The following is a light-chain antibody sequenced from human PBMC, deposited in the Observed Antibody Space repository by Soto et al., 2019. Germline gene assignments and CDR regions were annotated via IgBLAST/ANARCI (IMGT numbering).Light chain of an antibody. V-gene: IGLV2-23*01. CDR3: CSYAGSSTFYV. J-gene: IGLJ1*01. Sequence: QSALTQPASVSGSPGQSITISCTGTSSDVGSYNPVSWYQQHPGKAPKLMIYEGSKRPSGVSNRFSGSKSGNTASLTISGLQAVDEADYYCCSYAGSSTFYVFGTGTKVTVL. CDR2: EGS. CDR1: SSDVGSYNP.